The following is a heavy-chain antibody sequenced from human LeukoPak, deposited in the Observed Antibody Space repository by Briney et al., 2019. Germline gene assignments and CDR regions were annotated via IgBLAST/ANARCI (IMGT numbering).Heavy chain of an antibody. CDR3: ARGRFLWLSSFDY. CDR1: GGSISSYY. V-gene: IGHV4-59*08. J-gene: IGHJ4*02. Sequence: SETLSLTCTVSGGSISSYYWGWIRQPPGKGLEWIGYIYYSGSTNYNPSLKSRVTISVDTSKNQFSLKLSSVTAADTAVYYCARGRFLWLSSFDYWGQGTLVTVSS. D-gene: IGHD3-22*01. CDR2: IYYSGST.